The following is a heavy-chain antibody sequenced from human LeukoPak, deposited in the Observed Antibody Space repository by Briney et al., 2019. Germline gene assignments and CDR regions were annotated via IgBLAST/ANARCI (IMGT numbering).Heavy chain of an antibody. V-gene: IGHV1-24*01. Sequence: GASVKVSCKVSGYTLTELSMHWARQAPGKGLEWMGGFDPEDGETIYAQEFQGRVTMTEDTSTDTAYMELSSLRSEDTAVYYCATSLPPAYYYDSSGYYYVWGQGTLVTVSS. J-gene: IGHJ4*02. D-gene: IGHD3-22*01. CDR3: ATSLPPAYYYDSSGYYYV. CDR1: GYTLTELS. CDR2: FDPEDGET.